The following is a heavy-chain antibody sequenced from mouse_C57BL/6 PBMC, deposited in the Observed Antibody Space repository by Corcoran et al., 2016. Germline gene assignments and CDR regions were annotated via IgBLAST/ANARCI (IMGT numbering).Heavy chain of an antibody. V-gene: IGHV1-76*01. CDR2: IYPGSGNT. J-gene: IGHJ2*01. CDR3: ARSAYDYDDFDY. Sequence: QVQLKQSGAELVRPGASVKLSCKASGYTFTDYYINWVKQRPGQGLEWIARIYPGSGNTYYNEKFKGKATLTAEKSSSTAYMELRSLTSEDTAVYYCARSAYDYDDFDYWGQGTTLTVSS. D-gene: IGHD2-4*01. CDR1: GYTFTDYY.